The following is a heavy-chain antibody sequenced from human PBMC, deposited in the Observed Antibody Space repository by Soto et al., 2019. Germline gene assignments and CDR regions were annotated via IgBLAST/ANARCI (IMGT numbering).Heavy chain of an antibody. V-gene: IGHV1-18*01. J-gene: IGHJ6*03. D-gene: IGHD6-19*01. CDR1: GYTFTTYG. Sequence: ASVKVSCKTSGYTFTTYGISWVRQAPGQGLEWMGWISPYNGNTHYAQEFQGRVTMTTDTSTTTAYMELRTLRSDDRAVYFCARALSVAQYYYYMDVWGKGTTVTVSS. CDR3: ARALSVAQYYYYMDV. CDR2: ISPYNGNT.